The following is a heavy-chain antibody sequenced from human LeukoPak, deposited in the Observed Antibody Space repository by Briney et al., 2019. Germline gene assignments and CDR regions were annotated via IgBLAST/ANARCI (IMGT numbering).Heavy chain of an antibody. CDR1: GFTFDDYA. J-gene: IGHJ6*02. V-gene: IGHV3-9*01. CDR3: AKDLFVGTYYDFWSGYYGSGSDYYYGMDV. D-gene: IGHD3-3*01. CDR2: ISWNSGSI. Sequence: PGGSLRLSCAASGFTFDDYAMHWVRQAPGKGLEWVSGISWNSGSIGCADSVKGRFTIFRDNSKNTLYLQMNSLRAEDTAVYYCAKDLFVGTYYDFWSGYYGSGSDYYYGMDVWGQGTTVTVSS.